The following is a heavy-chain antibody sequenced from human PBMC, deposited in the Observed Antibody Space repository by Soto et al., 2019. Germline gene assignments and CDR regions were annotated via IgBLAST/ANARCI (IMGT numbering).Heavy chain of an antibody. CDR1: GGSISSGGYY. D-gene: IGHD6-19*01. V-gene: IGHV4-31*03. Sequence: SETLSLTCTVSGGSISSGGYYWSWIRQHPGKGLEWIGYIYYSGSTYYNPSLKSRVTISVDTSKNQFSLKLSSVTAADTAVYYCASAGYSSGWYYFDYWGQGTLVTVSS. J-gene: IGHJ4*02. CDR3: ASAGYSSGWYYFDY. CDR2: IYYSGST.